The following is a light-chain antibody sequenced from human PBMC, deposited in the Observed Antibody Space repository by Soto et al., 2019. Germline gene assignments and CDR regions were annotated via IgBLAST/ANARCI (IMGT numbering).Light chain of an antibody. J-gene: IGLJ1*01. CDR2: DVS. Sequence: QSALTQPASVSGSPGQPITISCTGTSRDVGGYNYVSWYQPHPGKAPKLMIYDVSNRPSGVSNRFSGSKSGNTASLSISALQAEDEADYYCSSHTSSSTSYVFGTGTKVTVL. V-gene: IGLV2-14*01. CDR1: SRDVGGYNY. CDR3: SSHTSSSTSYV.